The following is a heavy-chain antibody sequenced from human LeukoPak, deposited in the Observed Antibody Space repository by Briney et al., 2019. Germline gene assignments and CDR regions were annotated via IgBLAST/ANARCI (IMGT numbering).Heavy chain of an antibody. V-gene: IGHV1-24*01. Sequence: GASVKVSCKVSGYTLTELSMHWVRQAPGKGLEWMGGFDPEDGETIYAQKFQGRVTMTEDTSTDTAYMELSSLRSEDTAVYYCARESPSEMVLWFGEYPHDAFDIWGQGTMVTVSS. J-gene: IGHJ3*02. CDR3: ARESPSEMVLWFGEYPHDAFDI. D-gene: IGHD3-10*01. CDR2: FDPEDGET. CDR1: GYTLTELS.